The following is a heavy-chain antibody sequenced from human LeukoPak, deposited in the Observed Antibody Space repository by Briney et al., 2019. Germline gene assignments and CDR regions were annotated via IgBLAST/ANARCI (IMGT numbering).Heavy chain of an antibody. Sequence: PSETLSLTCTVSGGLISISTYYWGWIRQPPGKGLEWIGSIYYSGTTHYNPSLKSRVTIAVDTSKNQFSLKLISVTAADTAVYYCARELTTVTTSLVENYFDYWGQGTLVTVSS. CDR2: IYYSGTT. J-gene: IGHJ4*02. D-gene: IGHD4-17*01. V-gene: IGHV4-39*07. CDR3: ARELTTVTTSLVENYFDY. CDR1: GGLISISTYY.